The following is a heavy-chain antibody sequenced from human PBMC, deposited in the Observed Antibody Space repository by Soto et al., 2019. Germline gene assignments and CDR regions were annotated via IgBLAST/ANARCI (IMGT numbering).Heavy chain of an antibody. V-gene: IGHV1-8*01. CDR1: GYTFTSYD. J-gene: IGHJ4*02. CDR3: ARGLPPYYDFWSGYVY. Sequence: QVQLVQSGAEVKKPGASVKVSCKASGYTFTSYDINWVRQATGQGLEWMGWMNPNSGNTGYAQKFQGRVTMTRNTXIXTAYMELSSLRSEDTAVYYCARGLPPYYDFWSGYVYWGQGTLVTVSS. CDR2: MNPNSGNT. D-gene: IGHD3-3*01.